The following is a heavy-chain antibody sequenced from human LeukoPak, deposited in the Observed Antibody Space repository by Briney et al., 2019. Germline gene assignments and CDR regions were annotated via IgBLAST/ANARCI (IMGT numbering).Heavy chain of an antibody. J-gene: IGHJ4*02. D-gene: IGHD6-13*01. Sequence: PSETLSLTCTVSGGSISSCYWSWIRQSPGKGLEWIAYIFYSGSTNYNPSLKSRVTISVDTPKNQFSLKLTSVTPADTAVYYCARDRPGDSSLDYWGQGTLVTVSS. CDR1: GGSISSCY. CDR3: ARDRPGDSSLDY. CDR2: IFYSGST. V-gene: IGHV4-59*01.